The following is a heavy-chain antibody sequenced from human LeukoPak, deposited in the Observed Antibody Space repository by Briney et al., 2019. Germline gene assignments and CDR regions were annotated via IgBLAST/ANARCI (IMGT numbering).Heavy chain of an antibody. V-gene: IGHV4-4*09. CDR2: IYTSGST. D-gene: IGHD3-22*01. CDR3: ARRAYDSSGYYPS. Sequence: SETLSLTCTVSGGSISGYYWSWLRQPPGKGLEWIGYIYTSGSTDYNPSLKNRVTITVDTSNNQFSLKLSSVAAADTAVYYCARRAYDSSGYYPSWGQGTLVTVSS. J-gene: IGHJ5*02. CDR1: GGSISGYY.